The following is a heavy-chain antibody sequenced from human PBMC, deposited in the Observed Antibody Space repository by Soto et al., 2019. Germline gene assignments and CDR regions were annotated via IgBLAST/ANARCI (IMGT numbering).Heavy chain of an antibody. CDR2: INDNGGT. J-gene: IGHJ6*02. CDR3: AREREYDFWSGYFSSGMDV. CDR1: GGSIRGYY. Sequence: SETLSLTCGVYGGSIRGYYWGWIRQSPGKGLEWIGDINDNGGTNYNPSLKSRVTTSLDTSKKQVSLMVSSVTAADTAVYYCAREREYDFWSGYFSSGMDVWGQGTTVTVSS. V-gene: IGHV4-34*01. D-gene: IGHD3-3*01.